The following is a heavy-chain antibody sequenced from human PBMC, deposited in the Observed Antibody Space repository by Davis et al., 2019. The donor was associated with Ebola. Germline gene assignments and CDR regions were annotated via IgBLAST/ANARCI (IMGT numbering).Heavy chain of an antibody. CDR3: AREVIVVVVAATRQPYYYYYGMDV. D-gene: IGHD2-15*01. CDR1: GYTFTSYA. J-gene: IGHJ6*04. V-gene: IGHV1-46*01. Sequence: AASVKVSCKASGYTFTSYAMNWVRQAPGQGLEWMGIITPSGGSTNYAQKFQGRVTMTRDTSTSTVYMELSSLRSEDTAVYYCAREVIVVVVAATRQPYYYYYGMDVWGKGTTVTVSS. CDR2: ITPSGGST.